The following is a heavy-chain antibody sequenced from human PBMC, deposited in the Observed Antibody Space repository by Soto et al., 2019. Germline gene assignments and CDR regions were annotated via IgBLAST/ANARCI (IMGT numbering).Heavy chain of an antibody. CDR3: ARLAMVRGVPTYALDV. D-gene: IGHD3-10*01. Sequence: GESLKISCKGSGYSFTSYWISWVRQMPGKGLEWMGRIDPSDSYTNYSPSFQGHVTISADKSISTAYLQWSSLKASDTAMYYCARLAMVRGVPTYALDVWGQGTTVTVSS. CDR2: IDPSDSYT. CDR1: GYSFTSYW. V-gene: IGHV5-10-1*01. J-gene: IGHJ6*02.